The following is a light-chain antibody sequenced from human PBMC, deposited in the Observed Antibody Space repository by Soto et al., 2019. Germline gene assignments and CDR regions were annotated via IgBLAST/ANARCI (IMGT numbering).Light chain of an antibody. J-gene: IGKJ1*01. V-gene: IGKV3-11*01. CDR1: QSVSSY. CDR3: QQYGSSPWT. Sequence: ERVLAQVSVTLSFSPVAIATLSCRASQSVSSYLLWYQQKPGQTPRLLIYDASNRATGIPARFSGSGSETDFTLTISRLEPEDFAVYHCQQYGSSPWTFGQGTKVDIK. CDR2: DAS.